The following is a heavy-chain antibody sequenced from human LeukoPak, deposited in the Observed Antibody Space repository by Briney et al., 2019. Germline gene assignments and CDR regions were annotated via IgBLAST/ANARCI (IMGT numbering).Heavy chain of an antibody. CDR2: IYYSGST. CDR3: ARGWTAMAPFDY. Sequence: SQTLSLTCTVSGGSISSGGYYWSWIRQHPGKGLEWIGYIYYSGSTYYNPSLKRRVTISVYTSKNQFSLKLSSVTAADTAVSYCARGWTAMAPFDYWGQGTLVTVSS. D-gene: IGHD5-18*01. J-gene: IGHJ4*02. V-gene: IGHV4-31*03. CDR1: GGSISSGGYY.